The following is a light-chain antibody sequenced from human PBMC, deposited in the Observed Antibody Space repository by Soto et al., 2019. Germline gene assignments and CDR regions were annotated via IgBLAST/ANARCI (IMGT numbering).Light chain of an antibody. CDR2: WTS. Sequence: DIVMTQSPDSLAVSLGERATINCKSSQSVLYSSNNKNYLAWYQQKPGQPPKLLIYWTSTRESGVPDRFSGSRSGTDFTLPISSLQAEDVAVYYCQQYYNTPYTFGQGTKLEIK. V-gene: IGKV4-1*01. J-gene: IGKJ2*01. CDR1: QSVLYSSNNKNY. CDR3: QQYYNTPYT.